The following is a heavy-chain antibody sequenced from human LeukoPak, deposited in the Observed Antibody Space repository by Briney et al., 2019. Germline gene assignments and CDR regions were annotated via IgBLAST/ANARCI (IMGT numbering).Heavy chain of an antibody. V-gene: IGHV4-59*01. Sequence: PSETLSLTCTVSGGSIRSYYWSWIRQPPGKGLEWIGYIYYSGSTKYNPSLKSRVTISVDTSKNQFSLKLSSVTAAGTAVYYCARVFVRGTGFIYYYAMDVWGLGTTVTASS. CDR1: GGSIRSYY. CDR2: IYYSGST. D-gene: IGHD3-3*01. CDR3: ARVFVRGTGFIYYYAMDV. J-gene: IGHJ6*02.